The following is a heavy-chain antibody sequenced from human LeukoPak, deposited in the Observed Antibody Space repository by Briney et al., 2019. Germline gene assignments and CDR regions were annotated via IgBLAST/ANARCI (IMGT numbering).Heavy chain of an antibody. CDR2: IHSSGGT. CDR1: GFTGSNNY. Sequence: GGSLRLSCAASGFTGSNNYMSWVRQAPGKGLEWVSAIHSSGGTYYADSVKGRFTISRDTSKNTLYLQINSLRVEDTAVYYCIVFGDSNHWGQGTLVTVST. D-gene: IGHD4-17*01. CDR3: IVFGDSNH. J-gene: IGHJ5*02. V-gene: IGHV3-53*01.